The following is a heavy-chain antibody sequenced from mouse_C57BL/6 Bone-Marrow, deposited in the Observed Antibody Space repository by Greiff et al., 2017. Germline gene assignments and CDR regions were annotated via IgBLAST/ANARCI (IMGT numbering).Heavy chain of an antibody. D-gene: IGHD1-1*01. CDR3: ARGENYGSSPLYAMDY. CDR1: GFTFSDYG. V-gene: IGHV5-17*01. J-gene: IGHJ4*01. Sequence: EVKLMESGGGLVKPGGSLKLSCAASGFTFSDYGMHWVRQAPEKGLEWVAYISSGSSTIFYADTVKGRVTISRDNAKNTLFLQMTSLRSEDTAMYYCARGENYGSSPLYAMDYWGQGTSVTVSS. CDR2: ISSGSSTI.